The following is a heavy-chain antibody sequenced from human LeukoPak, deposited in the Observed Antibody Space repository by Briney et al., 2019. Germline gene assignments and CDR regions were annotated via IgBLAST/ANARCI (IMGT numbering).Heavy chain of an antibody. Sequence: PGGSLRLSCAASGFTFSDYYMSWIRQAPGKGLEWVSYISSGGSTIYYADSVKGRFTISRDNAKNSLYLQMNSLRAEDTAVYYCARDARQQLVERFDYWGQGTLVTVSS. J-gene: IGHJ4*02. V-gene: IGHV3-11*01. CDR3: ARDARQQLVERFDY. D-gene: IGHD6-13*01. CDR2: ISSGGSTI. CDR1: GFTFSDYY.